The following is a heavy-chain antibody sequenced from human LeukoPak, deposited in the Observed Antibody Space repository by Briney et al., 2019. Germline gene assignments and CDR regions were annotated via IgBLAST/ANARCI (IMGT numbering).Heavy chain of an antibody. CDR2: IYYSGST. D-gene: IGHD2-2*01. V-gene: IGHV4-30-4*08. J-gene: IGHJ4*02. Sequence: NPSETLSLTCTVSGGSISSSSYYWGWIRQPPGKGLEWIGYIYYSGSTYYNPSLKSRVTISVDTSKNQFSLKLSSVTAADTAVYYCARGDCSSTSCHDYWGQGTLVTVSS. CDR3: ARGDCSSTSCHDY. CDR1: GGSISSSSYY.